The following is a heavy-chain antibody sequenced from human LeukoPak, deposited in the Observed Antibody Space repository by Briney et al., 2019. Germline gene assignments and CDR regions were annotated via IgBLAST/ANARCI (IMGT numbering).Heavy chain of an antibody. J-gene: IGHJ4*02. CDR2: IIPIFGTA. D-gene: IGHD3-10*01. CDR1: GGTFSSYA. CDR3: AQSLGSGSYSPYYFDY. V-gene: IGHV1-69*05. Sequence: SVKVSCKASGGTFSSYAISWVRQAPGQGLEWMGGIIPIFGTANYAQKFQGRATITTDESTSTAYMELSSLRSEDTAVYYCAQSLGSGSYSPYYFDYWGQGTLVTVSS.